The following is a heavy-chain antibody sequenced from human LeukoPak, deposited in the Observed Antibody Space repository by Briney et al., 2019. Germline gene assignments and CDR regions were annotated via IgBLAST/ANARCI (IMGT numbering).Heavy chain of an antibody. D-gene: IGHD2-15*01. J-gene: IGHJ5*02. CDR1: GYTFTSYA. CDR2: INAGNDNT. Sequence: ASVKVSCKASGYTFTSYAMHWVRQAPGQRLEWMGWINAGNDNTKYSQKFQGRVTISRDTSASTAYMELSSLRSEDTAVYYCARDLGYCTGGTCYPNWFDPWGQGTLVTVSS. V-gene: IGHV1-3*01. CDR3: ARDLGYCTGGTCYPNWFDP.